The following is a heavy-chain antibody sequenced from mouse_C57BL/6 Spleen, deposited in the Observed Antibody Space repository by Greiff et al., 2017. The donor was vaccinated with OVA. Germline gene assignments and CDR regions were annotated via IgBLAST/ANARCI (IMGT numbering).Heavy chain of an antibody. J-gene: IGHJ2*01. D-gene: IGHD2-1*01. V-gene: IGHV1-4*01. CDR3: ARGNYCNP. Sequence: VQLQESGAELARPGASVKMSCKASGYTFTSYTMHWVNQRPGQGLEWIGYINPSSGYTKYNQKFKDKATLTADKSSSTAYMQLSSLTAEDSAVYYCARGNYCNPWGQGTTLTVSS. CDR1: GYTFTSYT. CDR2: INPSSGYT.